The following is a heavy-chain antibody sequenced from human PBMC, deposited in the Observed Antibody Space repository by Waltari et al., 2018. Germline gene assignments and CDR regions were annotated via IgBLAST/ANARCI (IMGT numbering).Heavy chain of an antibody. V-gene: IGHV3-48*01. CDR2: ISSSSGSI. Sequence: EVQLVESGGGLVQPGGSLRLSCAVSGITLSTHSMNWVRQGPGKGLEWGSYISSSSGSINYADSVKGRFTISRDNAKNSLHLQMNSLRAEDTAIYYCAREAWYGNYYHYGMDVWGRGTTVTVSS. D-gene: IGHD2-15*01. CDR3: AREAWYGNYYHYGMDV. J-gene: IGHJ6*02. CDR1: GITLSTHS.